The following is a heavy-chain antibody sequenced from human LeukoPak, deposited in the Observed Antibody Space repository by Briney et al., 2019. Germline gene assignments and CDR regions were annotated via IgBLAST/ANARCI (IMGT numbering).Heavy chain of an antibody. CDR3: AREFYGVGPFDY. D-gene: IGHD4-17*01. V-gene: IGHV4-59*01. Sequence: SETLSLTCTVFHGAISSYYWSWIRQPPGKVLEWIGYIYYSGGTNYNPSLKSRVSISVDTSKNQFSLKLSSVTAADTAVYYCAREFYGVGPFDYWGQGTLVTVSS. CDR1: HGAISSYY. J-gene: IGHJ4*02. CDR2: IYYSGGT.